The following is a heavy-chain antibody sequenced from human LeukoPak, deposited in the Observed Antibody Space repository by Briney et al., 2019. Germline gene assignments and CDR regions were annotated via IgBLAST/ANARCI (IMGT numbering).Heavy chain of an antibody. CDR3: ASPGVVRPFYAFDI. CDR2: IYYSGST. Sequence: TSETLSLTCTVSGGSISSSSYYWGWIRQPPGKGLEWIGSIYYSGSTYHNPSLKSRVTISVDTSKNQFSLKLSSVTAADTAVYYCASPGVVRPFYAFDIWGQGTMVTVSS. V-gene: IGHV4-39*01. D-gene: IGHD3-22*01. J-gene: IGHJ3*02. CDR1: GGSISSSSYY.